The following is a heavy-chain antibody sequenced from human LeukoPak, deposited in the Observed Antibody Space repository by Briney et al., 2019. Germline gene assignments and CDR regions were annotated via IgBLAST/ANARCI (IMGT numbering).Heavy chain of an antibody. D-gene: IGHD6-13*01. V-gene: IGHV3-30-3*01. CDR2: ISYDGSNK. CDR3: ARERIAAAGTPPYYYYYGMDV. Sequence: GGSLRLSCAASGFTFSSYAMHWVRQAPGKGLEWVAVISYDGSNKYYADSVKGRFTISRDNSKNTLYLQMNSLRAEDTAVYYCARERIAAAGTPPYYYYYGMDVWGQGTTVTVSS. J-gene: IGHJ6*02. CDR1: GFTFSSYA.